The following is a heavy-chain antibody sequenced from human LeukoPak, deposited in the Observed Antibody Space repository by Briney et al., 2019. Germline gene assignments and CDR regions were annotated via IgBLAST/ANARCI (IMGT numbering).Heavy chain of an antibody. V-gene: IGHV4-4*07. CDR2: IYTSGST. CDR3: ARDGGNYRKRYNWFDP. CDR1: GGSISSYY. D-gene: IGHD1-7*01. J-gene: IGHJ5*02. Sequence: SETLSLTCTVSGGSISSYYWSWIRQPAGKGLEWIERIYTSGSTNYNPSLKSRVTMSVDTSKNQFSLKLSSVTAADTAVYYCARDGGNYRKRYNWFDPWGQGTLVTVSS.